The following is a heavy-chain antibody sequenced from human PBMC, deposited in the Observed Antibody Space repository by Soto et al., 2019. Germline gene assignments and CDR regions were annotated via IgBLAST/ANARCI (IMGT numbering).Heavy chain of an antibody. Sequence: SETLSLTCAVYGGSFSGYYWSWIRQPPGKGLEWIGEINHSGSTNYNPSLKSRVTISVDTSKNQFSLKLSSVTAADTAVYYCARGGYYYGSGSYYGYWGQGTLVTVSS. CDR2: INHSGST. CDR3: ARGGYYYGSGSYYGY. V-gene: IGHV4-34*01. CDR1: GGSFSGYY. D-gene: IGHD3-10*01. J-gene: IGHJ4*02.